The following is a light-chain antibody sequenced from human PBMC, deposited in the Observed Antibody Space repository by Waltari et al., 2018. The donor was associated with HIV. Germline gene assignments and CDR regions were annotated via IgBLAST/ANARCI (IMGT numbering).Light chain of an antibody. CDR3: QQYDVSPWT. J-gene: IGKJ1*01. CDR2: GVS. CDR1: QTVGGNY. Sequence: EVVLTHSPGTLSLSPGERATLSCRASQTVGGNYLAWYQQKPGQAPRLLIHGVSRRATGIPDRFRGSGSGTDFTLTISRLEPEDFAVYFCQQYDVSPWTFGQGTKVEIK. V-gene: IGKV3-20*01.